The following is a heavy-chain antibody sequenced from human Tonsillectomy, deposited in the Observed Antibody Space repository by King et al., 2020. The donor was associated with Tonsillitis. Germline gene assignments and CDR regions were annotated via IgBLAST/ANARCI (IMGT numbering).Heavy chain of an antibody. CDR1: GYTFTGYY. D-gene: IGHD3-10*01. CDR3: ARDWKGVGGVIISDAFDI. V-gene: IGHV1-2*02. Sequence: QLVQSGAEVKKPGASVKVSCKASGYTFTGYYMHWVRQAPGQGLEWMGWINPNSGGTNYAQKFQGRVTMTRDTSISTAYMELSRLRSDDTAVYYCARDWKGVGGVIISDAFDIWGQGTMVTVSS. J-gene: IGHJ3*02. CDR2: INPNSGGT.